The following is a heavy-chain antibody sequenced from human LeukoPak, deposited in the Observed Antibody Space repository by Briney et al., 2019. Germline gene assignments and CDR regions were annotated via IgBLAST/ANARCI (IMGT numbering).Heavy chain of an antibody. CDR2: FYYSGST. CDR3: ARSNYYDFWSGYGMDV. D-gene: IGHD3-3*01. J-gene: IGHJ6*02. V-gene: IGHV4-30-4*01. CDR1: GGSISSGDYY. Sequence: SQTLSLTCTVSGGSISSGDYYWSWIRQPPGKGLEWIGYFYYSGSTYYNPSLKSRVTISVDTSKNQFSLKLSSVTAADTAVYYCARSNYYDFWSGYGMDVWGQGTTVTVSS.